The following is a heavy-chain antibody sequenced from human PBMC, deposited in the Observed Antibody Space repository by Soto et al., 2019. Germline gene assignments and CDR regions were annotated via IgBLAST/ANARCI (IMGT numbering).Heavy chain of an antibody. CDR1: GGSISGRC. J-gene: IGHJ5*02. CDR2: FCYTGST. D-gene: IGHD3-22*01. CDR3: AKSHYDSSGYYTIDH. Sequence: SETLSLTCTVSGGSISGRCWSWVRQSPGKGLEWVGYFCYTGSTNYNPSLKSRVTISVDRSKTQCSQKLSSVTAADTAVYYCAKSHYDSSGYYTIDHWGQGTLVTVSS. V-gene: IGHV4-59*01.